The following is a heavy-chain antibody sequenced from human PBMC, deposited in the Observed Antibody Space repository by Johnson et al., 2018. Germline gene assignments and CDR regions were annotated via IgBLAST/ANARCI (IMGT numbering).Heavy chain of an antibody. CDR2: IWSDGRTK. Sequence: QVQLVESGGGVVQPGRSLRLSCAASGFTFSRYGMHWVRQAPGKGLEWVAVIWSDGRTKDYTDYVQGRVIISRDNSNNMLYLQMNSLRAEETAMFYCATDAGAAAFDIWGQGTMVTVSS. CDR3: ATDAGAAAFDI. CDR1: GFTFSRYG. J-gene: IGHJ3*02. D-gene: IGHD3-10*01. V-gene: IGHV3-33*01.